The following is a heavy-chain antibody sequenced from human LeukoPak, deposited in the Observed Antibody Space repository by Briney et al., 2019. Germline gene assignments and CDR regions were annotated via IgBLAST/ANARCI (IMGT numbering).Heavy chain of an antibody. CDR2: VRGSCAST. CDR1: GGTFSSHA. D-gene: IGHD5-18*01. J-gene: IGHJ1*01. V-gene: IGHV3-23*01. CDR3: AKVGYTYGYRTPPEYFHH. Sequence: GGSLRLSCGASGGTFSSHAMSWGRQGPGKGLGWVSFVRGSCASTYYADSVKGRFTISRDNSKTTLSLKIHSLRAEDTAVYSCAKVGYTYGYRTPPEYFHHWGQGTLVTVSS.